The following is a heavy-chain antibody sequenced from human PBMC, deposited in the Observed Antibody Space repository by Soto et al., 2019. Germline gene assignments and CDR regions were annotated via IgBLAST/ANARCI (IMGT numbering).Heavy chain of an antibody. CDR1: GFTFSSYG. J-gene: IGHJ4*02. CDR3: ARLGYCSGGSCYSGAY. Sequence: QVQLVESGGGVVQPGRSLRLSCAASGFTFSSYGMHWVLQAPGKGLEWVAVISYDGSNKYYADSVKGRFTISRDNSKNTLYLQRNSLRAEATAVYYCARLGYCSGGSCYSGAYWGQGTLVTVSS. CDR2: ISYDGSNK. D-gene: IGHD2-15*01. V-gene: IGHV3-30*03.